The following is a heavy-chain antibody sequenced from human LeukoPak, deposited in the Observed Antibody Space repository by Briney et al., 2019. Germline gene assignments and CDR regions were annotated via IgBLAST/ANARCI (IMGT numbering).Heavy chain of an antibody. CDR2: ISSKSDGGTT. V-gene: IGHV3-15*01. CDR1: GFTFSDAW. J-gene: IGHJ4*02. D-gene: IGHD4-17*01. Sequence: GGSLRLSCAASGFTFSDAWMIWVRQAPGKGLEWVGRISSKSDGGTTDYAAPVKGRFTISRDDSTNTLSLQMSSLKAEDTALYFCIKEPHDYGDFTFGYWGQGTLVTVSS. CDR3: IKEPHDYGDFTFGY.